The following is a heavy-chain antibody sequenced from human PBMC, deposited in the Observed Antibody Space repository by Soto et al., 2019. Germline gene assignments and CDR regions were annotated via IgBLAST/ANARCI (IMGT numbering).Heavy chain of an antibody. Sequence: ASVKVSCKASGYTFTSYYMHWVRQAPGQGLEWMGIINPSGGSTSYAQKFQGRVTMTRDTSTSTVYMELSSLRSEDTAVYYCARGKGLNYDILTGYYFYYYYMDVWGKGTTVTVSS. CDR3: ARGKGLNYDILTGYYFYYYYMDV. V-gene: IGHV1-46*03. D-gene: IGHD3-9*01. CDR2: INPSGGST. J-gene: IGHJ6*03. CDR1: GYTFTSYY.